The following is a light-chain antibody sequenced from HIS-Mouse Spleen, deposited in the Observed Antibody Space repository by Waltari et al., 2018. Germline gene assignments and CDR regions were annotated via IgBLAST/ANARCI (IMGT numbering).Light chain of an antibody. Sequence: SYELTQPPSVSVSPGQTARITCSGDALPKKYAYWYQQKSGQAPVLVIYEDSNRPSGIPEGVSGSSSGTMATLTISGAQVEYEADYYCYSTDSSGNHRVFGGGTKLTVL. CDR1: ALPKKY. CDR2: EDS. V-gene: IGLV3-10*01. J-gene: IGLJ2*01. CDR3: YSTDSSGNHRV.